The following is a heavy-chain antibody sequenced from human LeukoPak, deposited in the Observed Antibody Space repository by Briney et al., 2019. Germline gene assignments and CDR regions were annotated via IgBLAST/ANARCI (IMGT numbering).Heavy chain of an antibody. Sequence: GGSLRLSCAASGFTFSSYAMHWVRQAPGKGLEWVAVISYDGSNKYYADSVKGRFTISRDNSKNTLYLQMDSLRAEDTAVYYCARTPARPGSRWGQGTLVTVSS. CDR1: GFTFSSYA. D-gene: IGHD6-6*01. CDR2: ISYDGSNK. V-gene: IGHV3-30*01. CDR3: ARTPARPGSR. J-gene: IGHJ4*02.